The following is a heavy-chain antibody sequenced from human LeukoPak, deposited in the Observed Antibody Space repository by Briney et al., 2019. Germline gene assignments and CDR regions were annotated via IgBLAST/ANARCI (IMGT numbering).Heavy chain of an antibody. CDR3: ARGGIVVVVAATLTYNWFDP. CDR2: IIPIFGTA. CDR1: GGTFSSYA. D-gene: IGHD2-15*01. V-gene: IGHV1-69*13. J-gene: IGHJ5*02. Sequence: GASVKVSCKASGGTFSSYAISWVRQAPEQGLEWMGGIIPIFGTANYAQKFQGRVTITADESTSTAYMELSSLRSEDTAVYYCARGGIVVVVAATLTYNWFDPWGQGTLVTVSS.